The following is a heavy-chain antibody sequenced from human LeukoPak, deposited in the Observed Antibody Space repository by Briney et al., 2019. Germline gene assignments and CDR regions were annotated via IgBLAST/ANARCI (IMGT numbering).Heavy chain of an antibody. Sequence: SQTLSLTCTVSGGSISSGSYYWSWIRQPAGKGLEWIGRIYTSGSTNYNPSLKSRVTISVDTSKNQFSLKLSSVTAADTAVYYCARGGLPPYDYWGQGTLVTVSS. CDR2: IYTSGST. CDR3: ARGGLPPYDY. CDR1: GGSISSGSYY. V-gene: IGHV4-61*02. J-gene: IGHJ4*02.